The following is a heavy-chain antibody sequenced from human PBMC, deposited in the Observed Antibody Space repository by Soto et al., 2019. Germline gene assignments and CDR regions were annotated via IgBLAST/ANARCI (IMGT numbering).Heavy chain of an antibody. V-gene: IGHV5-10-1*01. CDR1: GYSFTSYW. D-gene: IGHD6-13*01. Sequence: LKISCKCSGYSFTSYWISWVRQMPGKGLEWMGRIDPSDSYTNYSPSFQGHVTISADKSISTAYLQWSSLQASDTAMYYCASSTLIAAAGAVPDYWGQGTLVTVSS. CDR2: IDPSDSYT. J-gene: IGHJ4*02. CDR3: ASSTLIAAAGAVPDY.